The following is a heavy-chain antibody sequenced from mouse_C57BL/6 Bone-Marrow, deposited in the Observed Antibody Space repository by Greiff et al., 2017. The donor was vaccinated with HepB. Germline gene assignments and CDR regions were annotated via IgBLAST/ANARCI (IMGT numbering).Heavy chain of an antibody. CDR1: GYTFTSYW. CDR2: IDPSDSYT. D-gene: IGHD2-3*01. V-gene: IGHV1-59*01. CDR3: ATYDGYYEGFAY. Sequence: QVQLQQPGAELVRPGTSVKLSCKASGYTFTSYWMHWVKQRPGQGLEWIGVIDPSDSYTNYNQKFKGKATLTVDTSSSTAYMQRSSLTSEDSAVYYCATYDGYYEGFAYWGQVTLVTVSA. J-gene: IGHJ3*01.